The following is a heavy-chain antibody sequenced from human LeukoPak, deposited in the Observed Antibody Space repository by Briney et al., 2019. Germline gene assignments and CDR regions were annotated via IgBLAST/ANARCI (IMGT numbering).Heavy chain of an antibody. CDR2: INRDGSET. V-gene: IGHV3-74*01. CDR1: GFTFSSYW. Sequence: PGGSLRLSCAASGFTFSSYWMYWVRQAPGKGLVWVSRINRDGSETNYAESVRGRITVSRDNAKNTLHLQVHSLRAEDTAVYYCVRSAFHAGSGNYYDYWGQGTLVTVSS. CDR3: VRSAFHAGSGNYYDY. J-gene: IGHJ4*02. D-gene: IGHD3-22*01.